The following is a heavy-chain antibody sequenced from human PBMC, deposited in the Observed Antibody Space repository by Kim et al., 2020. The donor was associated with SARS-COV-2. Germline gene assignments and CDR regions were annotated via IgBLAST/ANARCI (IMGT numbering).Heavy chain of an antibody. CDR1: GGSLSGYY. CDR3: ARVVRGRTSGISFYYGVDV. J-gene: IGHJ6*02. Sequence: SDTLSLTCAVYGGSLSGYYWSFIRQPPGKGLEWIAEVAPGGTAHYSPSLLSRVTISRDTPKNQFYLTQTSVTPADRGVYYCARVVRGRTSGISFYYGVDVWGQGTTVTVSS. CDR2: VAPGGTA. V-gene: IGHV4-34*01. D-gene: IGHD3-10*01.